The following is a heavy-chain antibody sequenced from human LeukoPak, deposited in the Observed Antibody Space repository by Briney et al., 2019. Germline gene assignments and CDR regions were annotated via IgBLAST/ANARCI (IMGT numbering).Heavy chain of an antibody. CDR2: ISTSGSTI. D-gene: IGHD2-2*01. CDR1: GCTFSSYE. Sequence: GGSLRLSCAASGCTFSSYEMNWVRQAPGKGLEWISYISTSGSTIYYADSMKGRFTISRDNAKNSLYLQMNSLRPEDTAVYYCARASWDAFDIWGQGTMVTVSS. CDR3: ARASWDAFDI. J-gene: IGHJ3*02. V-gene: IGHV3-48*03.